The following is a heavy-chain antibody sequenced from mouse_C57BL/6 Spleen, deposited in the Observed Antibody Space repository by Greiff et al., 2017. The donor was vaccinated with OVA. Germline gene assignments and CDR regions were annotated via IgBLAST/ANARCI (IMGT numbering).Heavy chain of an antibody. Sequence: VQLQQSGAELVRPGASVTLSCKASGYTFTDYEMHWVKQTPVHGLEWIGAIDPETGGTAYNQKFKGKAILTADKSSSTAYMELRSLTSEDSAVYYCCLYYDYDREFDYWGQGTTLTVSS. CDR3: CLYYDYDREFDY. CDR2: IDPETGGT. D-gene: IGHD2-4*01. CDR1: GYTFTDYE. V-gene: IGHV1-15*01. J-gene: IGHJ2*01.